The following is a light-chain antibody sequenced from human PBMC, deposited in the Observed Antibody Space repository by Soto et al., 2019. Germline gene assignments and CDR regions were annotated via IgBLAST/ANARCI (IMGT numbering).Light chain of an antibody. CDR3: QQYNSYPWT. V-gene: IGKV1-5*03. CDR2: KAS. Sequence: CWQDQPGEAPKLLIYKASTLEVGVPSRFSGSGSGTDFTFTINTLQPADFATYYCQQYNSYPWTFGQGTKVDI. J-gene: IGKJ1*01.